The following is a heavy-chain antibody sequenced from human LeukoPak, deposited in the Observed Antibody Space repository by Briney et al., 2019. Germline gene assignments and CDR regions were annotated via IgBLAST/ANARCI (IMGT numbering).Heavy chain of an antibody. V-gene: IGHV1-69*04. J-gene: IGHJ6*02. CDR1: GGTFSSYA. CDR3: ARMGVEYYYGMDV. CDR2: IIPILGIA. D-gene: IGHD3-16*01. Sequence: SVKVSCKASGGTFSSYATSWVRQAPGQGLEWMGRIIPILGIANYAQKFQGRVTITADKSTSTAYMELSSLRSEDTAVYYCARMGVEYYYGMDVWGQGTTVTVSS.